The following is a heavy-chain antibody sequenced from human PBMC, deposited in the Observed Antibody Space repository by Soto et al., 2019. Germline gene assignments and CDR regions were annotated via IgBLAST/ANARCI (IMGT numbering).Heavy chain of an antibody. CDR2: IYWDDDK. J-gene: IGHJ4*02. D-gene: IGHD5-12*01. Sequence: QITLKESGPTLVKPTQTLTLTCTFSGFSLTTGAVGVGWIRQPPGKALEWLALIYWDDDKRYSPSLESRLTITKDTSKNQVVLTMTNMDPVDTATYFCVHRIGDGYNSLGYDYWGQGILVTVSS. CDR3: VHRIGDGYNSLGYDY. CDR1: GFSLTTGAVG. V-gene: IGHV2-5*02.